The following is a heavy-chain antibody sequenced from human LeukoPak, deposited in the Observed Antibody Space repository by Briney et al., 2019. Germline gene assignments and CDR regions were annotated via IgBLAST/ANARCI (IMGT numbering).Heavy chain of an antibody. CDR1: GFTFDDYA. CDR3: AKDSPSGTTWDYFDY. J-gene: IGHJ4*02. CDR2: ISGDGGST. D-gene: IGHD1-7*01. Sequence: PGGSLRLSCAASGFTFDDYAMHWVRQAPGKGLEWVSLISGDGGSTYYADSVKGRFTISIDNSKNSLYLQMDSLRTEDTALYYCAKDSPSGTTWDYFDYWGQGTLVTVSS. V-gene: IGHV3-43*02.